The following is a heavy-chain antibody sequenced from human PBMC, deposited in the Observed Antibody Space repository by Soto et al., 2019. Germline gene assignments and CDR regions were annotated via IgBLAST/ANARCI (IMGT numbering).Heavy chain of an antibody. Sequence: SETLSLTCTVSGTSISNGDYYWSWVRQPPGKGLEWIGEVYRTGSTNYNPSLESRLTISVDKSKNQFSLKLTSVTAADTAVYYCARARATIAAAAIFDCWGQGTLVTVSS. CDR2: VYRTGST. J-gene: IGHJ4*02. V-gene: IGHV4-4*02. D-gene: IGHD6-13*01. CDR3: ARARATIAAAAIFDC. CDR1: GTSISNGDYY.